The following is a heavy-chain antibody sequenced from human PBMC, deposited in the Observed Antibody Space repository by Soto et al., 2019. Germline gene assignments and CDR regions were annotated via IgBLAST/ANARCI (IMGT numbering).Heavy chain of an antibody. V-gene: IGHV1-18*01. CDR3: ERDRHLAAAGTSGY. J-gene: IGHJ4*02. CDR1: GYTFTSYG. CDR2: ISAYNGNT. Sequence: QVQLVQSGAEVKKPGASVKVSCKASGYTFTSYGISWVRQAPGQGLEWMGWISAYNGNTNYAQKLQGRVTMTTDTSPSTAYMELRSLRSDATAVYYCERDRHLAAAGTSGYWGQGTLVTVSS. D-gene: IGHD6-13*01.